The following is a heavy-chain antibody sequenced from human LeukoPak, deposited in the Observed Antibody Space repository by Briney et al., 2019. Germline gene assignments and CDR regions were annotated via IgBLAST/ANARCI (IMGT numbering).Heavy chain of an antibody. CDR1: GFTFSSYA. V-gene: IGHV3-23*01. CDR3: ARDSTMIVDVNWFDP. Sequence: GGSLRLSCAASGFTFSSYAMSWVRQAPGKGLEWVSAISGSGGSTYYADSVKGRFTISRDNAKNSLYLQMNSLRAEDTAVYYCARDSTMIVDVNWFDPWGQGTLVTVSS. J-gene: IGHJ5*02. CDR2: ISGSGGST. D-gene: IGHD3-22*01.